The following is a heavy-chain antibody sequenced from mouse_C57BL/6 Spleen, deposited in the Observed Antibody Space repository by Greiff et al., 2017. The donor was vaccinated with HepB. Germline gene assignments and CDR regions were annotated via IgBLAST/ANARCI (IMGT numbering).Heavy chain of an antibody. D-gene: IGHD1-1*01. CDR1: GYTFTSYG. CDR2: IYPRSGNT. V-gene: IGHV1-81*01. CDR3: AREGDYGSKDFDV. J-gene: IGHJ1*03. Sequence: VQLQQSGAELARPGASVKLSCKASGYTFTSYGISWVKQRTGQGLEWIGEIYPRSGNTYYNEKFKGKATLTADKSSSTAYMELRSLTSEDSAVYYCAREGDYGSKDFDVWGTGTTVTVSS.